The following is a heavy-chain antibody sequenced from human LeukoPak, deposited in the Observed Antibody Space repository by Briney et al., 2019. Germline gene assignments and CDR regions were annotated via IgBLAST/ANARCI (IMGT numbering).Heavy chain of an antibody. J-gene: IGHJ4*02. Sequence: GASVKVSCKASGYTFTSYYMHWVRQAPGQGLEWMGIINPSGGSTDYAQKFQGRVTMTRDTSTSTVHMELSSLRSEDTAVYYCARVSSGYEGSDYWGQGTLVTVSS. CDR3: ARVSSGYEGSDY. CDR2: INPSGGST. CDR1: GYTFTSYY. V-gene: IGHV1-46*01. D-gene: IGHD5-12*01.